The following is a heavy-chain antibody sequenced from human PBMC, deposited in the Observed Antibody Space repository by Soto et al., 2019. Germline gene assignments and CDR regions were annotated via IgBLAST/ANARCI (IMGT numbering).Heavy chain of an antibody. Sequence: QVQLVESGGGVVQPGRSLRLSCAASGFTFSSYGMHWVRQAPGKGLEWVAVISYDGSNKYYADSVKGRFTISRDKSKNTRYLQMNRLRAEDTAVDYRAKAGEWQLHYDFDYWGQGTLVTASP. V-gene: IGHV3-30*18. CDR3: AKAGEWQLHYDFDY. CDR1: GFTFSSYG. CDR2: ISYDGSNK. J-gene: IGHJ4*02. D-gene: IGHD3-16*01.